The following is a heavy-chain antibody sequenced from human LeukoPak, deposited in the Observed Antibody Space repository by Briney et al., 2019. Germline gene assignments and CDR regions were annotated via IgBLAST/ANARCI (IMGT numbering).Heavy chain of an antibody. CDR2: FDPEDGET. V-gene: IGHV1-24*01. CDR3: ARGVVVVAATTLGPLDS. D-gene: IGHD2-15*01. CDR1: GYTLTELS. Sequence: ASVKVSCKVSGYTLTELSMHWVRQAPGKGLEWMGGFDPEDGETIYAQKFQGRVTMTEDTSTDTAYMELSSLRSGDTAVYYCARGVVVVAATTLGPLDSWGQGTLVTVSS. J-gene: IGHJ4*02.